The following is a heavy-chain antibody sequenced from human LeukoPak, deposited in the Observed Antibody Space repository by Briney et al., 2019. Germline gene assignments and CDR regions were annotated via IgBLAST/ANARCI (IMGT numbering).Heavy chain of an antibody. V-gene: IGHV1-46*01. CDR2: INPSGGST. D-gene: IGHD6-13*01. CDR1: GYTLTELS. CDR3: ARPGGSSWYSDLADAFDI. J-gene: IGHJ3*02. Sequence: ASVKVSCKVSGYTLTELSMHWVRQAPGQGLEWMGIINPSGGSTSYAQKFQGRVTMTRDTSTSTVYMELSSLRSEDTAVYYCARPGGSSWYSDLADAFDIWGQGTMVTVSS.